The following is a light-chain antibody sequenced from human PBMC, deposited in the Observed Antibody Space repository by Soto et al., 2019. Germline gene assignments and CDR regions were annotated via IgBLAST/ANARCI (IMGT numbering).Light chain of an antibody. Sequence: EVVMTQSPATLSVSPGEGATLSCRASQSVDNDLAWYQQKPGQAPRLLIYGASTRATGIPARCSGSGSGTEFSLTISSLQSEDFAVYYCQQYNDWPPITFGQGTRLEIK. J-gene: IGKJ5*01. CDR1: QSVDND. CDR2: GAS. CDR3: QQYNDWPPIT. V-gene: IGKV3-15*01.